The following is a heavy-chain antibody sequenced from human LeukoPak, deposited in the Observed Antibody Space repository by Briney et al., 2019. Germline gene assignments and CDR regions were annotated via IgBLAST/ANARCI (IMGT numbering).Heavy chain of an antibody. CDR1: GFTFSGSA. CDR2: IRSKANNYAT. J-gene: IGHJ4*02. CDR3: TGQAYYYDTSGFNFDY. Sequence: GGSLRLSCAASGFTFSGSAMHWVRQASGKGLEWVGRIRSKANNYATAYAASVKGRFTISRDDSKNTAYLQMNSLETEDTAVYYCTGQAYYYDTSGFNFDYWGQGILVAVSS. V-gene: IGHV3-73*01. D-gene: IGHD3-22*01.